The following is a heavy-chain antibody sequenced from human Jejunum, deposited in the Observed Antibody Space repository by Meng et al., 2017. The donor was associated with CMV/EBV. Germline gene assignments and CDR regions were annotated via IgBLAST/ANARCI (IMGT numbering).Heavy chain of an antibody. Sequence: VYCKASGYRVTDNYLHWVRLAPGQGLEWMGWIKPNSGGTEYAQKFQGRVSMTRDTSLATAYMELSSLGSDDTAVYYCARQDYNWFDPWGQGTLVTVSS. J-gene: IGHJ5*02. V-gene: IGHV1-2*02. CDR3: ARQDYNWFDP. CDR1: GYRVTDNY. CDR2: IKPNSGGT.